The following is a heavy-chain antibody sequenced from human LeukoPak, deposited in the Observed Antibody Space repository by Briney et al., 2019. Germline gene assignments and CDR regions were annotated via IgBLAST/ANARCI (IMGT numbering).Heavy chain of an antibody. CDR2: IYYSGVT. D-gene: IGHD2-2*01. J-gene: IGHJ4*02. CDR3: ARGDHCSISSCFFDS. CDR1: GGSISSGGYS. Sequence: PSQTLSLTCGVYGGSISSGGYSWTWIRQPPGKCLEWIGYIYYSGVTYYNPSLTSRVTILVDRSTNQFSLQLIYVAAADTAVYYCARGDHCSISSCFFDSWGQGALVTVSS. V-gene: IGHV4-30-2*01.